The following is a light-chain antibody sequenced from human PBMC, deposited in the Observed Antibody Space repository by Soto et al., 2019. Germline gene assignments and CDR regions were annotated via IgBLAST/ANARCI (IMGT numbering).Light chain of an antibody. CDR2: ADN. J-gene: IGLJ1*01. V-gene: IGLV1-44*01. Sequence: QSVLTQPPSASGTPGQRVSISFSGSRSQIGNKSVHWHQQLPGTAPNLLIYADNQRPSGVPDRFSGSKSGTSASLAITGLQSGDEADYYCAAWDDSLNGFVFGTGTKVTVL. CDR3: AAWDDSLNGFV. CDR1: RSQIGNKS.